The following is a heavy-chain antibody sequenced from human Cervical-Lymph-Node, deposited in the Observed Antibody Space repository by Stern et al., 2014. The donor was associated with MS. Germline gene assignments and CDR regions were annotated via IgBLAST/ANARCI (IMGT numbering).Heavy chain of an antibody. CDR3: AGLTNYSWFDP. CDR2: ISGSGGNT. CDR1: GFIFRTYV. Sequence: EVQLLESGGGLEQPGGSLSLSCVASGFIFRTYVMSWVRQAPGKGLEWVSSISGSGGNTYYADSVKGRFTSSRDNSRNTLYLQVDSLRVEDTAVYYCAGLTNYSWFDPWGQGALVIVSS. V-gene: IGHV3-23*01. J-gene: IGHJ5*02. D-gene: IGHD1-1*01.